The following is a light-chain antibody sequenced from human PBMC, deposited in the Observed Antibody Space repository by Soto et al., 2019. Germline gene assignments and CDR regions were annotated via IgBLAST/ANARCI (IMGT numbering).Light chain of an antibody. V-gene: IGKV1-39*01. Sequence: DIQMTQSPSSLSASVGDRVTITCRASQSISSYLNWYQQKPGKAPKLLIYAASSLQSGVPSRFSGSGSGTDFTLTISSLQPEDFATYYCQQSYSTRGTFGQGTKLELK. CDR2: AAS. CDR3: QQSYSTRGT. CDR1: QSISSY. J-gene: IGKJ2*02.